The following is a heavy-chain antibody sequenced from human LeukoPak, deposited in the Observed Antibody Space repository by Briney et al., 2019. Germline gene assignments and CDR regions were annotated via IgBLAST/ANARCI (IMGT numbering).Heavy chain of an antibody. D-gene: IGHD1-14*01. V-gene: IGHV1-69*05. Sequence: SVKVSCKASGGTFSSYAISWVRQAPGQGLEWMGGIIPIFGTANYAQKFQGRVTMTSDTSISTAYMELSSLRSDDTAVYFCARGPRNDPWGQGTLVTVSS. J-gene: IGHJ5*02. CDR3: ARGPRNDP. CDR2: IIPIFGTA. CDR1: GGTFSSYA.